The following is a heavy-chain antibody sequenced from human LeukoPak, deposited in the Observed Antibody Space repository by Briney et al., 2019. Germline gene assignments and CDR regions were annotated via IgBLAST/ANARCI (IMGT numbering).Heavy chain of an antibody. CDR2: ISSSSDNI. D-gene: IGHD6-13*01. CDR1: GFTFNNYI. CDR3: AKEHGGSSWYEDAFDI. J-gene: IGHJ3*02. V-gene: IGHV3-21*04. Sequence: SGGSLRLSCAASGFTFNNYIMNWVRQAPGKGLEWVSSISSSSDNIYYADSVKGRFTISRDNSKHTLYLQMNSLRAEDTAVYYCAKEHGGSSWYEDAFDIWGQGTMVTVSS.